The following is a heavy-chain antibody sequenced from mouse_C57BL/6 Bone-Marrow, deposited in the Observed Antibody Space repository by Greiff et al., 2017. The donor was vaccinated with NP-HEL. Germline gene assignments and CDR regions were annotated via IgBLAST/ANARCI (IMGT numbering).Heavy chain of an antibody. J-gene: IGHJ1*03. D-gene: IGHD2-4*01. V-gene: IGHV5-16*01. CDR3: ARDQIYYDYDENWYFDV. Sequence: EVKLMESEGGLVQPGSSMKLSCTASGFTFSDYYMAWVRQVPEKGLEWVANINYDGSSTYYLDSLKSRFIISRDNAKNILYLQMSSLKSEDTATYYCARDQIYYDYDENWYFDVWGTGTTVTVSS. CDR2: INYDGSST. CDR1: GFTFSDYY.